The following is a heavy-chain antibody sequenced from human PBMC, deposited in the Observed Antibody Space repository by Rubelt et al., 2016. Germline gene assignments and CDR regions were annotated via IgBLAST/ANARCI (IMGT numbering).Heavy chain of an antibody. CDR2: IKQDGSER. V-gene: IGHV3-7*03. CDR1: GFIFSGYW. J-gene: IGHJ6*02. CDR3: AKEGRIAAAGISYYYGMDV. Sequence: EVQLVESGGGLVQPGGSLRLSCAASGFIFSGYWMSWVRQAPGKGLEWVANIKQDGSERYYVDSGKGRFTITRDNAKNSLYLQMNSLRAEDTAVYYCAKEGRIAAAGISYYYGMDVWGQGTTVTVSS. D-gene: IGHD6-13*01.